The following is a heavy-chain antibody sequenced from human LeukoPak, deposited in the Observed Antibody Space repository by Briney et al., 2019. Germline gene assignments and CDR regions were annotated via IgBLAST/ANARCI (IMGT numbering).Heavy chain of an antibody. CDR3: VREAGYCAPVCVKTNWFDP. J-gene: IGHJ5*02. D-gene: IGHD2-15*01. CDR2: ISNGKT. CDR1: GFPFSSHA. Sequence: GGSLRLSCAASGFPFSSHAMSWVRQPPGKGLEWVAAISNGKTYYADSVRGRFAITRDDSTNTVYLHMNSLRDEDTALYHCVREAGYCAPVCVKTNWFDPWGQGTLVTVSS. V-gene: IGHV3-23*01.